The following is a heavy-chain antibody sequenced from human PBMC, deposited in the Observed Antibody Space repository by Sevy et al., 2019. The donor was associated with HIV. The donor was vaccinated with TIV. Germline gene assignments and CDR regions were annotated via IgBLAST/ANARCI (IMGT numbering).Heavy chain of an antibody. D-gene: IGHD2-15*01. Sequence: ASVKVSCKISGYTFTTYHITWVRQAPGQGPECMGRISRHNGDTNYAPKFQGRVTMITDKSTSTAYMELRSLRSDDTAVYYCARAHCSGGRCYSLAYWGQGTLVTVSS. CDR3: ARAHCSGGRCYSLAY. CDR1: GYTFTTYH. J-gene: IGHJ4*02. CDR2: ISRHNGDT. V-gene: IGHV1-18*01.